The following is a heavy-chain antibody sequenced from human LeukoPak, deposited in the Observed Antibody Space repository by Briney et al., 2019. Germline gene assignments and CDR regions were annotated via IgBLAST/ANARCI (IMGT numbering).Heavy chain of an antibody. Sequence: PGGSLRLSCAASGFTFSSYWMHWVRQAPGKGLVWVSRIKSDGSSTSYADSMKGRFTISRDDAKNTLYLQMNSLRAEDTAVYYCARDHVTPGLLFDYWGQGNLATVSS. CDR2: IKSDGSST. CDR1: GFTFSSYW. V-gene: IGHV3-74*01. CDR3: ARDHVTPGLLFDY. D-gene: IGHD2-21*01. J-gene: IGHJ4*02.